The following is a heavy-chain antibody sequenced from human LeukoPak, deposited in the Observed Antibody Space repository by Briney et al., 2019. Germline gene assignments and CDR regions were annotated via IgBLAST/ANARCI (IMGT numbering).Heavy chain of an antibody. CDR3: ARAHDYGDLYWYFDL. J-gene: IGHJ2*01. CDR1: GYTFTAYY. Sequence: ASVKVSCKASGYTFTAYYLHWVRQAPGQGLEWMGGIIPIFGTANYAQKFQGRVTITADKSTGTAYMELSSLRSEDTAVYYCARAHDYGDLYWYFDLWGRGTLVTVSS. V-gene: IGHV1-69*06. CDR2: IIPIFGTA. D-gene: IGHD4-17*01.